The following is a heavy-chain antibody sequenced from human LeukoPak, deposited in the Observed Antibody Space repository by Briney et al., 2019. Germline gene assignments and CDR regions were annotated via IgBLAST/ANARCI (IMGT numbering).Heavy chain of an antibody. CDR2: ISSNGGST. J-gene: IGHJ4*02. V-gene: IGHV3-64D*06. CDR1: GFTFSTFA. D-gene: IGHD5-18*01. CDR3: VKDTARVPGDY. Sequence: GGSLRLSCSVSGFTFSTFAMHWVRQAPGKGLEYVSGISSNGGSTYYADSVKGRFTISRDNSKNTLYLQMSSLRTEDTAVYYCVKDTARVPGDYRGRGTLVTVSS.